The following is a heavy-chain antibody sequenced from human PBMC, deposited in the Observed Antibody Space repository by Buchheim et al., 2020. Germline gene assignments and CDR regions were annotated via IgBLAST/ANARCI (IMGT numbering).Heavy chain of an antibody. Sequence: QVQLVESGGGVVQPGRSLRLSCAASGFTFSSYAMHWVRQAPGKGLEWVAVISYDESNKYYADSVKGRFTISRDNSKNTLYLQMNSLRAEDTAVYYCARGGEYYYGSGKTNDAFDIWGQGT. D-gene: IGHD3-10*01. CDR3: ARGGEYYYGSGKTNDAFDI. V-gene: IGHV3-30-3*01. J-gene: IGHJ3*02. CDR1: GFTFSSYA. CDR2: ISYDESNK.